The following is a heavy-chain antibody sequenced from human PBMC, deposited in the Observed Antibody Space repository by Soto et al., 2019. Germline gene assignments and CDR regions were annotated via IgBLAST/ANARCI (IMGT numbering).Heavy chain of an antibody. V-gene: IGHV1-69*06. CDR2: IIPIFGTA. D-gene: IGHD5-12*01. CDR3: ARFLSDSGYEPYNWFDP. CDR1: VGTFSSYA. J-gene: IGHJ5*02. Sequence: GASVKVSCKASVGTFSSYAIIWVRKAPAQWLEWMGGIIPIFGTANYAQKFQGRVTITADKSTSKDYMELSSLRSEDTAVYYCARFLSDSGYEPYNWFDPWGQGTLVTVS.